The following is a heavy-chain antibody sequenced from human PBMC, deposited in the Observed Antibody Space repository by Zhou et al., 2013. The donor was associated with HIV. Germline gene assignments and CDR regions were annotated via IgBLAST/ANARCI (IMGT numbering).Heavy chain of an antibody. CDR1: GFTFSRHD. D-gene: IGHD3-3*01. Sequence: EVQLVESGGGLVQPGGSLRLSCAASGFTFSRHDMYWVRQVRGEGLEWVSSIGTTAGDTYYSGSVKGRFTISRENAKNSLYLQMNSLRAGDTAVYYCARGGFWNGSPRDYYHYMDVVGQEGPRSPSP. J-gene: IGHJ6*03. CDR3: ARGGFWNGSPRDYYHYMDV. CDR2: IGTTAGDT. V-gene: IGHV3-13*01.